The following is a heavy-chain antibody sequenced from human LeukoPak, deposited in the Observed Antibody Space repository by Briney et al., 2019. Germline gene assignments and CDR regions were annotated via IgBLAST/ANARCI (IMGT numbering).Heavy chain of an antibody. CDR2: MNPNSGNT. J-gene: IGHJ4*02. V-gene: IGHV1-8*03. D-gene: IGHD3-9*01. Sequence: ASVKVSCKASGYTFTSYDINWVRQATGQGLEWMGWMNPNSGNTGYAQKFQGRVTITRNTSISTAYMELSSLRSEDTAVYYCARGPYYDILTGYYALDYWGQGTLVTVSS. CDR1: GYTFTSYD. CDR3: ARGPYYDILTGYYALDY.